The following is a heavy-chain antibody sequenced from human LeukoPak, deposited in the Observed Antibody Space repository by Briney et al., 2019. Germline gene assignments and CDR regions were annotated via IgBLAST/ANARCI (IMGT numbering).Heavy chain of an antibody. CDR1: GYTYTSYG. Sequence: ASVKVSCKASGYTYTSYGISWVRQAPGQGLEWMGWISANDGNTDYPQKLQGRVTMTTDTSTSTAYMELRSLRSDDAAVYYCARESHVTREDYWGQGTLVTVSS. V-gene: IGHV1-18*01. CDR2: ISANDGNT. CDR3: ARESHVTREDY. D-gene: IGHD3-10*01. J-gene: IGHJ4*02.